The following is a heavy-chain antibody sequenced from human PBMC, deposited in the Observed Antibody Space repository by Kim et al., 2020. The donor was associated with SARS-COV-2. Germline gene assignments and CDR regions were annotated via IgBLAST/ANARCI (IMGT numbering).Heavy chain of an antibody. D-gene: IGHD3-9*01. Sequence: ASVKVSCKASGYTFTGYYMHWVRQAPGQGLEWMGRINPNSGGTNYAQKFQGRVTMTRDTSISTAYMELSRLRSDDTAVYYCARRGSYDILTGSKTTFDYWGQGTLVTVSS. CDR2: INPNSGGT. J-gene: IGHJ4*02. CDR1: GYTFTGYY. CDR3: ARRGSYDILTGSKTTFDY. V-gene: IGHV1-2*06.